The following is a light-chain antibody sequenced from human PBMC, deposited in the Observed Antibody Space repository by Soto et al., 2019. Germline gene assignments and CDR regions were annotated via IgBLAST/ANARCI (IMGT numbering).Light chain of an antibody. V-gene: IGLV1-47*01. Sequence: QPELTQPPSASGTPGQRGTISCSRSSSNIGSNYVYWYQQLPGTAPKLLIYRNNQRPSGVPDRFSGSKSGTSASLAISGLRSEDEADYYCAAWDDSLSGLFGTGTKVTVL. CDR3: AAWDDSLSGL. J-gene: IGLJ1*01. CDR1: SSNIGSNY. CDR2: RNN.